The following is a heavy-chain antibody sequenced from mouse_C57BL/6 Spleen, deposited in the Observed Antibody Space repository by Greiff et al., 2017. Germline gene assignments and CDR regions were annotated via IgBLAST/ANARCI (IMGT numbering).Heavy chain of an antibody. D-gene: IGHD2-2*01. CDR1: GFNIKDYY. Sequence: VQLQQSGAELVKPGASVKLSCTASGFNIKDYYMHWVKQRTEQGLEWIGRIDPEDGETKYAQKFQGKATITADTSSNTAYLQLSSLTSEDTAVYYCGGYGYDGGYFDYWGQGTTLTVSS. CDR2: IDPEDGET. V-gene: IGHV14-2*01. CDR3: GGYGYDGGYFDY. J-gene: IGHJ2*01.